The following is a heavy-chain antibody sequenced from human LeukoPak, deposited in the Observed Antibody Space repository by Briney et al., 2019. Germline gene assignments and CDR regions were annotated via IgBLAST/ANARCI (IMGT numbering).Heavy chain of an antibody. CDR2: IYYSGNT. Sequence: SETLSLTCTVSGGSISSYYWSWIRQPPGKGLEWVGTIYYSGNTYYNPSLKSRVTISVDTSKNQFSLKLSSVTAADTAVYYCARRPSATTSCSNNWFDPWGQGTLVTVSS. CDR1: GGSISSYY. D-gene: IGHD2-2*01. J-gene: IGHJ5*02. CDR3: ARRPSATTSCSNNWFDP. V-gene: IGHV4-59*05.